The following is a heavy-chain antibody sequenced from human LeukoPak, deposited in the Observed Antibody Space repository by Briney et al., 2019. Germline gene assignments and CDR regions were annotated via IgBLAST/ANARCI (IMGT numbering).Heavy chain of an antibody. D-gene: IGHD5-24*01. CDR2: IKQDGSEK. J-gene: IGHJ4*02. CDR1: GFTFSSYW. CDR3: ARDREMATLFDY. Sequence: HPGGSLRLSCAASGFTFSSYWMSWVRQAPGKRLEWVANIKQDGSEKYYVDSVKGRITISRDNAKNSLYLQMNSLRAEDTAVYYCARDREMATLFDYWGQGTLVTVSS. V-gene: IGHV3-7*01.